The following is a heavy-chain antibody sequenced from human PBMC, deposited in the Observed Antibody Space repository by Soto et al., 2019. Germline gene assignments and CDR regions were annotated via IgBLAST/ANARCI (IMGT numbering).Heavy chain of an antibody. Sequence: GGSLRLSCAASGFTFSSYAMSWVRQAPGKGLEWVSAISGSGGSTYYADSVKGRFTISRDNSKNTLYLQMNSLRAEDTAVYYCAKDVTYYDFRSGYSEPPSYGMDVWGQGTTVTVSS. CDR1: GFTFSSYA. J-gene: IGHJ6*02. D-gene: IGHD3-3*01. CDR2: ISGSGGST. V-gene: IGHV3-23*01. CDR3: AKDVTYYDFRSGYSEPPSYGMDV.